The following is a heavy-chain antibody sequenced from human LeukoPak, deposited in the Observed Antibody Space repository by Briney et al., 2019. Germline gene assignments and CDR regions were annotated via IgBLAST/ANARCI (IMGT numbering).Heavy chain of an antibody. CDR1: GFTFSSYW. J-gene: IGHJ3*02. V-gene: IGHV3-74*01. CDR3: ARGAYCSGSRCPGAFDI. D-gene: IGHD2-15*01. Sequence: GGSLRLSCAASGFTFSSYWMHWVRQAPGKGLVWVSRINSEGTSTSYADSVKGRFTISRDNSKNTLYVQMNSLRAEDTAVYYCARGAYCSGSRCPGAFDIWGQGTMVTVSS. CDR2: INSEGTST.